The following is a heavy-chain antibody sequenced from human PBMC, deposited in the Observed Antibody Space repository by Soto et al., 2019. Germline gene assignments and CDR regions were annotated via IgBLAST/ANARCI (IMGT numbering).Heavy chain of an antibody. CDR1: GFTLSSYE. D-gene: IGHD3-3*01. V-gene: IGHV3-48*03. J-gene: IGHJ6*02. Sequence: EVQLVETGGGLVQPGGSLRLSCAASGFTLSSYEMNWVRQAPGKGLEWISYISSSGITIQYADSVKGRFTISRDNAKNSMYLQMSSLRADDTAVYYCARDEWSSLYSYHGMDVWGQGTTVTVSS. CDR2: ISSSGITI. CDR3: ARDEWSSLYSYHGMDV.